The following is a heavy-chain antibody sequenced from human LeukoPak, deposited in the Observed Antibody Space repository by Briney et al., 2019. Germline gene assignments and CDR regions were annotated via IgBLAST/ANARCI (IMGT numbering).Heavy chain of an antibody. V-gene: IGHV3-74*01. CDR1: GFTFSSHW. CDR3: ARGSGWLEDF. D-gene: IGHD6-19*01. CDR2: INSDGSIT. Sequence: GGSLRLSCAASGFTFSSHWMHWVRQAPGKGLVWVSRINSDGSITSYADSVKGRFTISRDNAKNSLYLQMNSLRAEDTGVYYCARGSGWLEDFWGQGTLVTVSS. J-gene: IGHJ4*02.